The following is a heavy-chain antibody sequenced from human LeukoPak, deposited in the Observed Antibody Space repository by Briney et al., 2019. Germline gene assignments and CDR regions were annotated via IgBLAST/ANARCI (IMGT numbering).Heavy chain of an antibody. J-gene: IGHJ4*02. V-gene: IGHV3-21*01. Sequence: GGSLRLSCAASGFTFSSYSMNWVRQAPGKGLEWVSSISSSSSYICYADSVKGRFTISRDNAKNSLYLQLNSLRAEDTAVYYCARAYNDFWTGYRIPSDYWGQGTLVTVSS. CDR2: ISSSSSYI. D-gene: IGHD3-3*01. CDR1: GFTFSSYS. CDR3: ARAYNDFWTGYRIPSDY.